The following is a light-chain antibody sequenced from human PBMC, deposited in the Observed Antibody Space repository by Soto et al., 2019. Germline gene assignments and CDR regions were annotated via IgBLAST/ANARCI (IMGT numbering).Light chain of an antibody. J-gene: IGLJ2*01. V-gene: IGLV1-40*01. Sequence: QSVLTQPPSMSGAPGQRVTISCTGSSSNIRAGYDVHWYQQHPGTAPKLLIFDNNNRPSGVPDRFSGSKSDTSASLAITGLQAEDEADYYCQSFDTSLSGFVVFGGGTKVTVL. CDR1: SSNIRAGYD. CDR3: QSFDTSLSGFVV. CDR2: DNN.